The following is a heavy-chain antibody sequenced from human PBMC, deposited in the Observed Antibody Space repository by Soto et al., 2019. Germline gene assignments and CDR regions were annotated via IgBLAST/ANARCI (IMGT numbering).Heavy chain of an antibody. Sequence: ASVKVSCKASGYTFTSYAMHWVRQAPGQRLEWMGWINAGNGNTKYSQKFQGRVTITRDTSASTAYMELSSLRSEDTAVYYCARGSDLLWKEAYGIDVCVQGTTVTDSS. D-gene: IGHD3-10*01. CDR1: GYTFTSYA. CDR3: ARGSDLLWKEAYGIDV. V-gene: IGHV1-3*01. J-gene: IGHJ6*02. CDR2: INAGNGNT.